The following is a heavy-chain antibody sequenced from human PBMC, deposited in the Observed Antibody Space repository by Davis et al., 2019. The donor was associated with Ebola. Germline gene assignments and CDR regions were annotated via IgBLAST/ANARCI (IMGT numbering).Heavy chain of an antibody. Sequence: AASVKVSCKASGYTFTGYYMHWVRQAPGQGLEWMGGIIPLFGTTNYAQKFRGRVMITADKSTRIAYMELNSLTSEDTAVYYCARGPSVATAHYFDYWGQGTLVTVSS. CDR1: GYTFTGYY. V-gene: IGHV1-69*06. D-gene: IGHD2-21*02. CDR2: IIPLFGTT. J-gene: IGHJ4*02. CDR3: ARGPSVATAHYFDY.